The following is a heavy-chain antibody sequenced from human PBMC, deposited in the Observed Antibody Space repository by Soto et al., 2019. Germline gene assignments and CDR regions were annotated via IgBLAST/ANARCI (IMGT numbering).Heavy chain of an antibody. J-gene: IGHJ4*02. D-gene: IGHD6-19*01. Sequence: ESGGGVVQPGRSLRLSCAASGFTFSTYAMRWVRQAPGKGLEWVAVISYDGSNKYYADSVKGRFTISRDNSKNTLYLQMNSMRAEDTAVYYCARDKSPYSSGWHNRHFDYWGQGTLVTVSS. CDR2: ISYDGSNK. CDR1: GFTFSTYA. CDR3: ARDKSPYSSGWHNRHFDY. V-gene: IGHV3-30-3*01.